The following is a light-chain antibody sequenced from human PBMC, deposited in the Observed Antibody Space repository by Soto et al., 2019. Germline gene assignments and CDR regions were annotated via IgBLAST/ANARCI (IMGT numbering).Light chain of an antibody. CDR2: GAS. V-gene: IGKV3-20*01. CDR3: KQYGSSGK. CDR1: QSVNTY. J-gene: IGKJ1*01. Sequence: IVLPQSHAPLSLSPGGRATMYFRASQSVNTYLGWYQQKPGQAPRLLIYGASNRATGIPDRFSGSGSGTDFTLTISRLEPEDFAVYYCKQYGSSGKFGQGTKVDIK.